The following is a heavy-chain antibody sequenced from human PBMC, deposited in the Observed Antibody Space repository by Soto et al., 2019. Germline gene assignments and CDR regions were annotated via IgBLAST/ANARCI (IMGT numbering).Heavy chain of an antibody. V-gene: IGHV5-51*01. CDR2: IYPGDSDI. J-gene: IGHJ4*02. CDR3: VRQRALDSSGHYSDF. Sequence: GESLKISCGGSGYSFITYWIGWVRQMPRKGLEWMGIIYPGDSDIRYSPSFQGQVIISADRSISTAYLQWTSLKASDTAMYYCVRQRALDSSGHYSDFWGQGTQVTVSS. CDR1: GYSFITYW. D-gene: IGHD3-22*01.